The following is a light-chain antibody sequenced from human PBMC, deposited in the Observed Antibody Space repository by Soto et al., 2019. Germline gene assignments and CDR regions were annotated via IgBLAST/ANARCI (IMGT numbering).Light chain of an antibody. CDR1: SSDVGGYNY. J-gene: IGLJ1*01. V-gene: IGLV2-8*01. Sequence: QSLLTQPPSASGSPGQSVTISCTGTSSDVGGYNYVSWYQQHPGKAPKLMIYEVSKRPSGVPDRFSGSKSGNTASLTVSGLQAEDEADYYCSSYAGSNKVFGTGTKLTVL. CDR3: SSYAGSNKV. CDR2: EVS.